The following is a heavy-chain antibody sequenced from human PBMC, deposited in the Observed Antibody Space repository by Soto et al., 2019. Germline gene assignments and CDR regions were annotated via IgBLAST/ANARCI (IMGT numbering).Heavy chain of an antibody. CDR3: ASNSYGYSFRDY. CDR2: ISYSGST. J-gene: IGHJ4*02. D-gene: IGHD5-18*01. CDR1: GGSISSGDYY. V-gene: IGHV4-30-4*01. Sequence: QVQLQESGPGLVKPSQTLSLTCTVSGGSISSGDYYWSWIRQPPGKGLEWIGYISYSGSTYYNPYIKSRVSISVDTCKYQFSLKLSSVTAADTAVYYSASNSYGYSFRDYWGQGTLVTVSS.